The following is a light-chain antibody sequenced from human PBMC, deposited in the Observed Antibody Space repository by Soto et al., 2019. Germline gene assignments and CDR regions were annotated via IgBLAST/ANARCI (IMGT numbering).Light chain of an antibody. CDR3: CSYAGSSNV. CDR2: EVS. CDR1: SSDVGCYNL. V-gene: IGLV2-23*02. Sequence: QSALTQPASVSGSPGQSITISCTGTSSDVGCYNLVSWYQQHPGKAPKLMIYEVSKRPSGVSNRFSGSKSGNTASLTISGLQAEDEADYYCCSYAGSSNVFGTGTKVTVL. J-gene: IGLJ1*01.